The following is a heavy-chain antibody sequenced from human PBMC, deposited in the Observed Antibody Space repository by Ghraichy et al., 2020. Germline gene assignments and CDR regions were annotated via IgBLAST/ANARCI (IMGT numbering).Heavy chain of an antibody. Sequence: GGSLRLSCAASGFSFNTYSMNWVRQAPGKGLEWVSSISSGSTYIYYADSVRGRFTISRDNAKNSLYLQMDSLRAEDTAVYYCARHSRQQLFYFDYWGQGTLATVSS. J-gene: IGHJ4*02. CDR3: ARHSRQQLFYFDY. CDR1: GFSFNTYS. D-gene: IGHD5-24*01. CDR2: ISSGSTYI. V-gene: IGHV3-21*01.